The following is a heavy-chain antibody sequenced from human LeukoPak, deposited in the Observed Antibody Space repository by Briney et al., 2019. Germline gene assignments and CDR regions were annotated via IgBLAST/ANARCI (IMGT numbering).Heavy chain of an antibody. D-gene: IGHD3-10*01. CDR1: GYTFTSYD. CDR2: MNPNSGNT. V-gene: IGHV1-8*01. CDR3: GREGSVSYYG. J-gene: IGHJ4*02. Sequence: ASVKVSCRASGYTFTSYDINWVRQATGQGLEWMGWMNPNSGNTGYAQKFQGRVTMTRNTSISTAFMELSSLRSEDTAVYYSGREGSVSYYGWGQGTLVTVSS.